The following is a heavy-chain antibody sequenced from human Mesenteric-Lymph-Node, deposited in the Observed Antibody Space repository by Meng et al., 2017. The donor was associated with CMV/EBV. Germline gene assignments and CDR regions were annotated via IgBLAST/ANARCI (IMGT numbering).Heavy chain of an antibody. CDR2: ISSSGRTI. J-gene: IGHJ6*02. V-gene: IGHV3-11*04. CDR1: GFTFPDYH. Sequence: GESLKISCAASGFTFPDYHMTWIRQAPGKGLEWISYISSSGRTIYYTDSVKGRFSISRDNAKNLLYLQMNSLRAEDTAVYYCARELARDYYYYGMDVWGQGTTVTVSS. CDR3: ARELARDYYYYGMDV.